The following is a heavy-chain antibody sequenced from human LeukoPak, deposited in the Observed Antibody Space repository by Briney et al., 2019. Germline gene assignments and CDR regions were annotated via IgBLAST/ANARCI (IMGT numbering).Heavy chain of an antibody. CDR3: VGEYNMDV. Sequence: GGSLRLSCAASGFTFSRYWMSWVRQAPGQGLEWVANIKQDGSEKYHVDSVKGRFTISRDNAKNSLYLQMNSLRAEDTAVYYCVGEYNMDVWGKGTTVTVSS. CDR2: IKQDGSEK. D-gene: IGHD3-10*01. CDR1: GFTFSRYW. V-gene: IGHV3-7*01. J-gene: IGHJ6*03.